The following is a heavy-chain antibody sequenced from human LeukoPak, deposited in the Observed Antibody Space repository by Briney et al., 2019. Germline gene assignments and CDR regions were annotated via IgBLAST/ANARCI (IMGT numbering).Heavy chain of an antibody. Sequence: PGGSLRLSCAASGFNFSSHWMHWVSQAPGKGLVWVSRIRNDGSGTTYADSVKGRFIISRDNAKSMLYLHMNRLTAEDTAVYFCVRGREVRGRSMDVWGKGTTVTVSS. CDR3: VRGREVRGRSMDV. D-gene: IGHD3-10*01. J-gene: IGHJ6*03. CDR2: IRNDGSGT. CDR1: GFNFSSHW. V-gene: IGHV3-74*03.